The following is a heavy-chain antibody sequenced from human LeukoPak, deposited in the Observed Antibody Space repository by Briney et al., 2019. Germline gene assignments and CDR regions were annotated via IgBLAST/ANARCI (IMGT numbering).Heavy chain of an antibody. CDR3: ARRAASITMVRGRGNWFDP. V-gene: IGHV4-34*01. J-gene: IGHJ5*02. CDR2: INHSGST. Sequence: SETLSLTCAVYGGSFSSYYWSWIRQPPGKGLEWIGEINHSGSTNYNPSLKSRVTISVDTSKNQFSLKLSSVTAADTAVYYCARRAASITMVRGRGNWFDPWGQGTLVTVSS. CDR1: GGSFSSYY. D-gene: IGHD3-10*01.